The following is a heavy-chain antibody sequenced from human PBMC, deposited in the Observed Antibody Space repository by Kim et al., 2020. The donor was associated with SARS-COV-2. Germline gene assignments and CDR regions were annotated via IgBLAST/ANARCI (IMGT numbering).Heavy chain of an antibody. V-gene: IGHV3-74*01. Sequence: GGSLRLSCAASGFTFSTYWMHWVRQAPGKGLVWVSRIRTDGSITSYADSVKGRFTISRDNAKNTLYLQMNSLRAEDTAVYYCARRSGNYGADLWGRGTLV. D-gene: IGHD1-26*01. CDR2: IRTDGSIT. CDR3: ARRSGNYGADL. CDR1: GFTFSTYW. J-gene: IGHJ2*01.